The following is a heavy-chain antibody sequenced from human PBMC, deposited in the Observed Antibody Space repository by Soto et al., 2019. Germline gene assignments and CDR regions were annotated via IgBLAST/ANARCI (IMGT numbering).Heavy chain of an antibody. CDR3: ARDLSGNGLDI. CDR1: GDSILRFY. V-gene: IGHV4-4*07. CDR2: VYSTGGV. D-gene: IGHD1-26*01. J-gene: IGHJ6*02. Sequence: PSETLSLTGKVSGDSILRFYWSFSRHSAGKGLEWIGRVYSTGGVTYNPALKGRVTISLDRSNNHISLEMSSVTAADTAVYFCARDLSGNGLDIWGRGTRVTSP.